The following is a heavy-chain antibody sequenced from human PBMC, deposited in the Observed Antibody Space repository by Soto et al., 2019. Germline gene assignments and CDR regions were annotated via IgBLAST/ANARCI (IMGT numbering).Heavy chain of an antibody. CDR2: IGTAGDT. D-gene: IGHD3-22*01. CDR1: GFTFSSYA. Sequence: XGSRRLSCSASGFTFSSYAKHWVRQGPGKGLEWVSAIGTAGDTNYAGSVKGRFTISRENAKNSLYLQMNSLRAGDTAIYFCARAIGPTLFDYWGQGPLVTVSS. J-gene: IGHJ4*02. CDR3: ARAIGPTLFDY. V-gene: IGHV3-13*04.